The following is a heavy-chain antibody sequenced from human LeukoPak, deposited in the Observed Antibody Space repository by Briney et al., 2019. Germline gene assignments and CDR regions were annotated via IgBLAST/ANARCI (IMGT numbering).Heavy chain of an antibody. CDR2: INHSGST. CDR1: GGSFSGYY. J-gene: IGHJ4*02. Sequence: SGTLSLTCAVYGGSFSGYYWSWVRQPPGKGLEWIGEINHSGSTNYNPSLKSRVTISVDTSKNQFSLKLSSVTAADAAVYYCARRSPGVVKHFDYWGQGTLVTVSS. V-gene: IGHV4-34*01. D-gene: IGHD3-3*01. CDR3: ARRSPGVVKHFDY.